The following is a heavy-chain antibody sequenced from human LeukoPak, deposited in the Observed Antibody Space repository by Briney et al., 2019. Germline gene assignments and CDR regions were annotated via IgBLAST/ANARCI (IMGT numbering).Heavy chain of an antibody. CDR1: GDSISSGDYY. CDR3: ARGARVSAYWFDP. D-gene: IGHD6-25*01. J-gene: IGHJ5*02. Sequence: RPSETLSLTCTVSGDSISSGDYYWSWIRQPAGKGLEWIGEINHSGSTNYNPSLKSRVTISVDTSNNQFSLKLSPVTAAATAGYSCARGARVSAYWFDPWGQGTLVTVSS. V-gene: IGHV4-61*10. CDR2: INHSGST.